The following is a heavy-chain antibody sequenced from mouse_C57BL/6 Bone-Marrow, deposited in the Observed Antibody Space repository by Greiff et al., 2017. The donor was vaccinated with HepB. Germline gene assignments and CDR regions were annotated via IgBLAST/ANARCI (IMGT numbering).Heavy chain of an antibody. CDR3: ARSGDGSTD. V-gene: IGHV1-19*01. Sequence: LVEPGASVKMSCKASGYTFTDYYMNWVKQSHGKSLEWIGVINPYNGGTSYNQKFKGKATLTVDKSSSTAYMELNSLTSEDSAVYYCARSGDGSTDWGQGTTLTVSS. D-gene: IGHD1-1*01. J-gene: IGHJ2*01. CDR2: INPYNGGT. CDR1: GYTFTDYY.